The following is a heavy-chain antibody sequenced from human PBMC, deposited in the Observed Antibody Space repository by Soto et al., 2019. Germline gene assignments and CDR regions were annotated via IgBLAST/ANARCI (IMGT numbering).Heavy chain of an antibody. V-gene: IGHV3-23*01. CDR2: ISGSGGGT. J-gene: IGHJ2*01. CDR3: AKRESTSYYGSRNWYFDL. CDR1: GFTFSSYA. D-gene: IGHD3-10*01. Sequence: EVQLLESGGGLVQPGGSLRLSCAASGFTFSSYAMSWVRQAPGKGLGWVSAISGSGGGTYYADSVKGRFTISRDNSKNTVHLQMNSLRVEDTAVYYCAKRESTSYYGSRNWYFDLWGRGTLVTVSS.